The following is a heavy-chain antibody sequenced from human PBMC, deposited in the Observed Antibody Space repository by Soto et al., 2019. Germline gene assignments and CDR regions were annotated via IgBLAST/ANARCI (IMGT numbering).Heavy chain of an antibody. J-gene: IGHJ4*02. V-gene: IGHV1-3*05. D-gene: IGHD2-21*02. CDR2: INAGNGNT. CDR1: GYTFTSYA. CDR3: AGSIVVVTALDY. Sequence: QVQLVQSGAEEKKPGASVKVSCKASGYTFTSYAMHWVRQAPGQRLEWMGWINAGNGNTKYSQKFQGRVTITRDTSASTAYMELSSLRSEDTDVYYCAGSIVVVTALDYWGQGTLVTVSS.